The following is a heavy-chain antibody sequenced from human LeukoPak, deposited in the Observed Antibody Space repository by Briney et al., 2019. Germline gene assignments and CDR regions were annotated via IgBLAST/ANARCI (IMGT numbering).Heavy chain of an antibody. D-gene: IGHD6-13*01. CDR2: IYTGGST. V-gene: IGHV3-66*02. CDR1: GFTVDSKY. Sequence: GGSLRLSCAASGFTVDSKYMSWVRQAPGKGLEWVSLIYTGGSTYYADSVRGRFTISRDNSKNTLYLQMNSLRLEDTAVYYCARGFGKAAANVFGGYTMDVWGQGTTVTVSS. J-gene: IGHJ6*02. CDR3: ARGFGKAAANVFGGYTMDV.